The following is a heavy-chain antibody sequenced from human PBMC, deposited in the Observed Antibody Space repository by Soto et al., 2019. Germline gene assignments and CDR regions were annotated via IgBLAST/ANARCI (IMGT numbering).Heavy chain of an antibody. J-gene: IGHJ3*02. CDR3: AHTGIAVSGDAFDI. Sequence: ASVKVSCKVSGYTLTELSMHWVRQAPGKGLEWMGGFDPEDGETIYAQEFQGRVTMTEDTSTDTAYMELSSLRSEDTAVYYCAHTGIAVSGDAFDIWGQGTMVTVSS. V-gene: IGHV1-24*01. CDR1: GYTLTELS. D-gene: IGHD6-19*01. CDR2: FDPEDGET.